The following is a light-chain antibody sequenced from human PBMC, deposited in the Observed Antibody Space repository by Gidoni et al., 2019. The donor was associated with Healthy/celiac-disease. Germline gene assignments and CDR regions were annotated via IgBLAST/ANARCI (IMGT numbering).Light chain of an antibody. V-gene: IGKV3-20*01. Sequence: ELVFTQSPGTLSLSPGERATLSCRASQSVSSSYLAWYQQKPGQAPRLLIYGASSRATGIPDRFSGSGSGTDFTLTISRLEPEDFAVYYCQQYGSSPPEYSFXQXTKLEIK. CDR3: QQYGSSPPEYS. CDR1: QSVSSSY. CDR2: GAS. J-gene: IGKJ2*03.